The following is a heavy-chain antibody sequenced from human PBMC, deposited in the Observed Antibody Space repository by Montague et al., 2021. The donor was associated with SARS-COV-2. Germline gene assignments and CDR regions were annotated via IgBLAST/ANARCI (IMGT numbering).Heavy chain of an antibody. V-gene: IGHV4-39*07. J-gene: IGHJ6*02. Sequence: SETLSLTCTVSGGSISSSSYYWGWIRQPSGKGLEWIGSIYYSGSTYYNPSLKSRVTISVDTSKNQFSLKLSSVTAADTAVYYCARDLAGYYGSGCYGGMDVWGQGTTVTVSS. CDR2: IYYSGST. D-gene: IGHD3-10*01. CDR1: GGSISSSSYY. CDR3: ARDLAGYYGSGCYGGMDV.